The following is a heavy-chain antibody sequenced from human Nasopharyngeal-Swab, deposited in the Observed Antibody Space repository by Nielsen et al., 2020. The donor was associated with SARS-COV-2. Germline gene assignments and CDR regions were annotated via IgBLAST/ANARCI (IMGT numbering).Heavy chain of an antibody. CDR3: ARDQQLPPPLYYYYYMDV. D-gene: IGHD6-13*01. V-gene: IGHV7-4-1*02. Sequence: ASVKVSCKASGYTFTSYAMNWVRQAPGQGLEWMGWINTNTGNPTYAQGFTGRFVFSLDTSVSPAYLQISSLKAEDTAVYYCARDQQLPPPLYYYYYMDVWGKGTTVTVSS. J-gene: IGHJ6*03. CDR1: GYTFTSYA. CDR2: INTNTGNP.